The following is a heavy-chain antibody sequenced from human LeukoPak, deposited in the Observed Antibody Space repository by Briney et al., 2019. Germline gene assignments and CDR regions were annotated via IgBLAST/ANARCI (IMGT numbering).Heavy chain of an antibody. V-gene: IGHV4-59*01. Sequence: PSETLSLTCTVSGGSLSGFYWSWIRQSPRLGLEWIVLTYSDGSTMYNPSLTSRVTISVDTSKNQISLRLTSVTAADTAIYYCARDVVAVPGSDNWFDPWGQGTLVTVSS. CDR1: GGSLSGFY. D-gene: IGHD6-19*01. J-gene: IGHJ5*02. CDR2: TYSDGST. CDR3: ARDVVAVPGSDNWFDP.